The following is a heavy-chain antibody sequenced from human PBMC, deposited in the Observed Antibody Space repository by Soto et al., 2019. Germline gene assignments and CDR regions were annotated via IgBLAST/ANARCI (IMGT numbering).Heavy chain of an antibody. CDR3: ASSARAVAGTGANFDY. J-gene: IGHJ4*02. D-gene: IGHD6-19*01. CDR1: GGSFSGYY. Sequence: ASETLSLTCAVYGGSFSGYYWSWIRQPPGKGLEWIGEINHSGSTNYNPSLKSRVTISVDTSKNQFSLKLSSVTAADTAVYYCASSARAVAGTGANFDYWGQGTLVTVSS. V-gene: IGHV4-34*01. CDR2: INHSGST.